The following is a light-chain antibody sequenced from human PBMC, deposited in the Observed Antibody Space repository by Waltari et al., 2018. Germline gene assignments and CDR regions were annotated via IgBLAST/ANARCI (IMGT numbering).Light chain of an antibody. CDR3: AAWDDSLDGWV. Sequence: QSVLTQPPSASGTPGQRVTISCSGSSSNIGGDPVSWYQQLPGTAPKPLISSNNPRPRGVPDRFSGAKSGTTASLAISGLQSEDEAAYYCAAWDDSLDGWVFGGGTKLTVL. J-gene: IGLJ3*02. CDR1: SSNIGGDP. CDR2: SNN. V-gene: IGLV1-44*01.